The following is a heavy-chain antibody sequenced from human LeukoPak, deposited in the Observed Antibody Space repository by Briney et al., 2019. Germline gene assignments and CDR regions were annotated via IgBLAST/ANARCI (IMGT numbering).Heavy chain of an antibody. CDR1: GYTFTSYG. CDR2: ISAYNGNT. D-gene: IGHD2-15*01. Sequence: ASVKVSCKASGYTFTSYGISWVRQAPGQGLEWMGWISAYNGNTNYAQKLQGRVTMTTDTSTSTAYMELRSLRSDDTAVYYCARARGLYCSGGSCYQTYYYYMGVWGKGTTVTVSS. V-gene: IGHV1-18*01. J-gene: IGHJ6*03. CDR3: ARARGLYCSGGSCYQTYYYYMGV.